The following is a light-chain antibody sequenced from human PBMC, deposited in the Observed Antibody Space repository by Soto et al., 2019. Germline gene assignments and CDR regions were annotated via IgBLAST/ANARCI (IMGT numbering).Light chain of an antibody. CDR3: LQHNSYPRT. V-gene: IGKV1-17*01. CDR1: QGIRND. CDR2: RAS. Sequence: DIQMTQSPSSLSAAVGDRVTITCRASQGIRNDLGWFQQKPGKAPKRLISRASTLHSGVPSRFSGSGSGTDFTLTITSQQPEDFASYYCLQHNSYPRTCGQGTKVEIK. J-gene: IGKJ1*01.